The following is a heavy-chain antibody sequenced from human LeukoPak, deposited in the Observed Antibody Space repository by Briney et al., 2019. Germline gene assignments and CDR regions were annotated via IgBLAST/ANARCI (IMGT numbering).Heavy chain of an antibody. D-gene: IGHD3-22*01. CDR3: ARSWTPYYYDSSGYYREYFQH. J-gene: IGHJ1*01. CDR1: GYTFTGYY. Sequence: ASVKGSCTASGYTFTGYYMHWVRQAPGQGLEWMGWINPNSGGTNYAQKFQGRVTMTRDTSISTAYMELSRLRSDDTAVYYCARSWTPYYYDSSGYYREYFQHWGQGTLVTVSS. V-gene: IGHV1-2*02. CDR2: INPNSGGT.